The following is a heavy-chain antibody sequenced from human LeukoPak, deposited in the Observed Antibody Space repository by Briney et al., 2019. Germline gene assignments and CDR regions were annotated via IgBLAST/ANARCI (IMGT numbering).Heavy chain of an antibody. V-gene: IGHV3-23*01. CDR2: ISGSGGST. Sequence: PGGSLRLSCAASGFTFSSCAMSWVRQAPGKGLEWVSAISGSGGSTYYADSVKGRFTISRDNSKNTLYLQMNSLRAEDTAVYYCAKWGDYDVLTGYYVSDYWGQGTLVTVSS. J-gene: IGHJ4*02. CDR3: AKWGDYDVLTGYYVSDY. CDR1: GFTFSSCA. D-gene: IGHD3-9*01.